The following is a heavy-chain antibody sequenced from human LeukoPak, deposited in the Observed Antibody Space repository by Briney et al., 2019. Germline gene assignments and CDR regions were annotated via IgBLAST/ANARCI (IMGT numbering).Heavy chain of an antibody. D-gene: IGHD6-6*01. V-gene: IGHV3-23*01. J-gene: IGHJ4*02. CDR3: ATVVGSSPSTAYFAY. CDR1: GFIFSSYA. Sequence: PGGSLRLSCGGSGFIFSSYAINWVRQPPGKGLEWLSAISNDGRHMYYTDSVKGRFTTSRDNSRNTVYLQMNGLRVEDTAVYYCATVVGSSPSTAYFAYWGQGTLVTVSS. CDR2: ISNDGRHM.